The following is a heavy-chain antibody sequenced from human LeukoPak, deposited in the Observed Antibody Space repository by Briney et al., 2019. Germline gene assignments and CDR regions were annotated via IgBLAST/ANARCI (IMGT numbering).Heavy chain of an antibody. D-gene: IGHD3-22*01. V-gene: IGHV4-34*01. CDR1: GGSFSGYY. CDR3: ARRKDYYDSSGYYSYYFDY. Sequence: SETLSLTCAVFGGSFSGYYWSWIRQPPGKGLEWIGEINHSGSTIYNPSLKSRVTISVDTSKNQFSLKLSSVTAADTAVYYCARRKDYYDSSGYYSYYFDYWGQGTLVTVSS. J-gene: IGHJ4*02. CDR2: INHSGST.